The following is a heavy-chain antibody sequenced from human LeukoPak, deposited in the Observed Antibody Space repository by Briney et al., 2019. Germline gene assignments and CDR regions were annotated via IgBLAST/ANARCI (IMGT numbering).Heavy chain of an antibody. J-gene: IGHJ4*02. D-gene: IGHD3-3*01. V-gene: IGHV4-59*08. Sequence: SETLSLTCTVSGGALSSYYWRGIRQPRGKGGEWIGYIYYSWSINYTPSLKSRVTISVDTSNNQFSLKLSSVTAADTAVYYCARGGYFDFWSGYYTPSPFDFWGQGALVTVSS. CDR1: GGALSSYY. CDR3: ARGGYFDFWSGYYTPSPFDF. CDR2: IYYSWSI.